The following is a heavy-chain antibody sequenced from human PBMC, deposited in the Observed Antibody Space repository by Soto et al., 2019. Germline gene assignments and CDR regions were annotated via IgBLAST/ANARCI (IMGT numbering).Heavy chain of an antibody. J-gene: IGHJ4*02. D-gene: IGHD5-12*01. V-gene: IGHV4-30-2*01. CDR2: SNHSGST. Sequence: QLQLQESGSGLVKPSQTLSLTCAVSGGSISSGGYSWSWIRQPPGKGLEWIGYSNHSGSTYYNPSLKSRVTLSVDRSKNQFSLKLSSVTAADTAVYYCAAGGGLPRYYWGQGTLVTVSS. CDR1: GGSISSGGYS. CDR3: AAGGGLPRYY.